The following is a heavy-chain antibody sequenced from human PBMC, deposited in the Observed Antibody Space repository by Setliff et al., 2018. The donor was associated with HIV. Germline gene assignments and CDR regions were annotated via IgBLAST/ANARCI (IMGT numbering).Heavy chain of an antibody. CDR2: IKSKTDGGTT. Sequence: GGSLRLSCAASGFTFSNAWMSWVRQAPGKGLEWVGRIKSKTDGGTTDYAAPVKGRFTISRDDSKNTLYLQMNSLKTEDTAVYYCARDRGAAMVRGVIDYWGQGTLVTVSS. CDR3: ARDRGAAMVRGVIDY. J-gene: IGHJ4*02. V-gene: IGHV3-15*01. CDR1: GFTFSNAW. D-gene: IGHD3-10*01.